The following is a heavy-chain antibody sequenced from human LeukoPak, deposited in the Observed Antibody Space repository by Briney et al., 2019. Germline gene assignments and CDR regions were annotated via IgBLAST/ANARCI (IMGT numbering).Heavy chain of an antibody. Sequence: GGSLRLSCAASGFIFTNYFMSWVRQAPGKGLEWVASIKHDGSEKYYVDSVKGRFTISRDNAKNSLYLQMNSLRAEDTAVYYCAREGYGSGSYPSDYWGQGTLITVSS. CDR3: AREGYGSGSYPSDY. CDR2: IKHDGSEK. D-gene: IGHD3-10*01. J-gene: IGHJ4*02. CDR1: GFIFTNYF. V-gene: IGHV3-7*01.